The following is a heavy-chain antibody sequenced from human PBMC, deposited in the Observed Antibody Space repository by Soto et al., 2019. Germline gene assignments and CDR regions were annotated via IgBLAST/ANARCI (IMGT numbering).Heavy chain of an antibody. Sequence: EVQLVESGGGLVQPGGSLRLSCAASGFILTDHYMDWVRQAPGKGLEWVGRTTNKAKSYTTEYAASVKGRFTISRDDSKNSVFLHMNSLKTEDTAVYYCADLGRAKEGFDYWGQGTLVTVSS. J-gene: IGHJ4*02. CDR2: TTNKAKSYTT. V-gene: IGHV3-72*01. CDR1: GFILTDHY. CDR3: ADLGRAKEGFDY. D-gene: IGHD1-26*01.